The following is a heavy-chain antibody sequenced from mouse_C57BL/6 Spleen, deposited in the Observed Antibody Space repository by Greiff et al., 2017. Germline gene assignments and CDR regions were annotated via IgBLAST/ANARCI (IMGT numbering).Heavy chain of an antibody. V-gene: IGHV5-4*01. CDR3: ARDYYGSSTGY. CDR1: GFTFSSYA. D-gene: IGHD1-1*01. J-gene: IGHJ2*01. Sequence: EVQLVESGGGLVKPGGSLKLSCAASGFTFSSYAMSWVRQTPEKRLEWVATISDGGSYTYYPDNVKGRFTISRDTAKNNLYLQMSHLKSEDTAMYYCARDYYGSSTGYWGQGTTLTVSS. CDR2: ISDGGSYT.